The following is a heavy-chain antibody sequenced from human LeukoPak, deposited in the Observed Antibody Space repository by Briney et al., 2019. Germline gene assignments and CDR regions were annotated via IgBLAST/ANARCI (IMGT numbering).Heavy chain of an antibody. CDR1: GFIFSSYG. V-gene: IGHV3-33*01. CDR3: ATYGDSRRRDWYFDL. Sequence: PGRSLRLSCAASGFIFSSYGMHWVRQAPGKGLEWVAVIWYDGSNKFYADSVKGRLTISRDNSKNTLYLQMNSLRAEDTAVYYCATYGDSRRRDWYFDLWGRGTLVTVSS. J-gene: IGHJ2*01. D-gene: IGHD4-17*01. CDR2: IWYDGSNK.